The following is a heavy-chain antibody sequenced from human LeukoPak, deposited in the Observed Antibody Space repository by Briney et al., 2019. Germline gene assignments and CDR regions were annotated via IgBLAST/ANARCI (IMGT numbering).Heavy chain of an antibody. CDR2: INPNSGGT. Sequence: ASVKVSCKASGYTFTGYYMHWVRQAPGQGPEWMGRINPNSGGTNYAQKFQGRVTMTRDTSISTAYMELSRLRSDDTAVYYCARTLRGGGNNWFDPWGQGTLVTVSS. CDR3: ARTLRGGGNNWFDP. CDR1: GYTFTGYY. J-gene: IGHJ5*02. D-gene: IGHD3-16*01. V-gene: IGHV1-2*06.